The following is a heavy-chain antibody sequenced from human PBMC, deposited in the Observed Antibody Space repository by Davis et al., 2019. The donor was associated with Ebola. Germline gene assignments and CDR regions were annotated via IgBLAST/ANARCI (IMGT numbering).Heavy chain of an antibody. J-gene: IGHJ6*04. CDR3: ARGFVDTATMDV. CDR1: GGSISSYY. V-gene: IGHV4-59*01. CDR2: IYYSGST. Sequence: PSETLSLTCTVSGGSISSYYWSWIRQPPGKGLEWIGYIYYSGSTNYNPSLKSRVTISVDTSKNQFSLKLSSVTAADTAVYYCARGFVDTATMDVWGKGTTVTVSS. D-gene: IGHD5-18*01.